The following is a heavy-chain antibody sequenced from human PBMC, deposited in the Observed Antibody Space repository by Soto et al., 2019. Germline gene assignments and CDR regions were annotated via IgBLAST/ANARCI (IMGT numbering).Heavy chain of an antibody. CDR3: ARVLRFGSGSEYFQH. Sequence: ASVKVSCKASGYTFTSYGISWVRQAPGQGLEWMGWISAYNGNTNYAQKLQGRVTMTTDTSTSTAYMELRSLRSDDTAVYYCARVLRFGSGSEYFQHWGKGTLGTVSS. J-gene: IGHJ1*01. CDR2: ISAYNGNT. D-gene: IGHD6-19*01. CDR1: GYTFTSYG. V-gene: IGHV1-18*01.